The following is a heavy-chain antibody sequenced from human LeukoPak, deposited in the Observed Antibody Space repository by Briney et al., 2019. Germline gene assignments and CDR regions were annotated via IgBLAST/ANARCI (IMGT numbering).Heavy chain of an antibody. Sequence: ASVKVSCKTFGYTFTGYYLHWVRQAPGQGLERMGWINPNNGGTNSAQKFQGRVTLTRDTSTSTVYMELSSLRSEDTAVYYCAREEEGGTFDYWGQGTLVTVSS. CDR1: GYTFTGYY. D-gene: IGHD3-16*01. V-gene: IGHV1-2*02. CDR2: INPNNGGT. J-gene: IGHJ4*02. CDR3: AREEEGGTFDY.